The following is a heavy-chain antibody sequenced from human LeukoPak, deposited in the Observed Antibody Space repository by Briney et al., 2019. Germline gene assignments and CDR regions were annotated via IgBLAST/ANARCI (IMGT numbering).Heavy chain of an antibody. CDR1: GFTFSSYA. D-gene: IGHD3-3*01. CDR3: AKDFGEGHGFDY. J-gene: IGHJ4*02. V-gene: IGHV3-23*01. CDR2: ISSSSSYI. Sequence: GGSLRLSCAASGFTFSSYAMSWVRQAPGKGLEWVSSISSSSSYIYYADSVKGRFTISRDNSKNTLYLQMNSLRAEDTAVYYCAKDFGEGHGFDYWGQGTLVTVSS.